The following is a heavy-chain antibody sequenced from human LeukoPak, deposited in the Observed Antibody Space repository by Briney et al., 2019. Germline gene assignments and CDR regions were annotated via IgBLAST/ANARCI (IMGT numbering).Heavy chain of an antibody. J-gene: IGHJ5*02. CDR1: GGSISSYY. Sequence: SETLSLTCTVSGGSISSYYWSWIRQPAGKGLEWIGSIYHSGSTYYNPSLKSRVTISVDTSKNQFSLKLSSVTAADTAVYYCARDRYGYEYNWFDPWGQGTLVTVSS. CDR2: IYHSGST. V-gene: IGHV4-4*07. CDR3: ARDRYGYEYNWFDP. D-gene: IGHD5-18*01.